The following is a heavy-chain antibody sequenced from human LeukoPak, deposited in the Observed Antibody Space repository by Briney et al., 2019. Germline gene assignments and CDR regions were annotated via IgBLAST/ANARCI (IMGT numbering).Heavy chain of an antibody. Sequence: ASVKVSCKASGYTFTSYDINWVRQATGQGLEWMGWMNPNSGNTGYAQKFQGRVTMTRNTSISTAYMELSSLRSDDTAVYFCARMNFYDSSGRIDFWGQGALVTVSS. CDR2: MNPNSGNT. J-gene: IGHJ4*02. V-gene: IGHV1-8*01. D-gene: IGHD3-22*01. CDR3: ARMNFYDSSGRIDF. CDR1: GYTFTSYD.